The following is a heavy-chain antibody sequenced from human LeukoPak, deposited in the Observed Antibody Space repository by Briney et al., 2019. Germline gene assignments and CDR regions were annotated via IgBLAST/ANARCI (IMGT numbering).Heavy chain of an antibody. CDR3: ARGEVGGSCYDACYMDV. CDR1: GFTFSDHY. Sequence: PGGSLRLSCAASGFTFSDHYMDWVRQAPRKGLEWVGRTRNKANSYTTEYAASVKGRFTISRDDSKNSLYLQMNSLKTEDTAVYYCARGEVGGSCYDACYMDVWGKGTTVTVSS. V-gene: IGHV3-72*01. D-gene: IGHD2-15*01. J-gene: IGHJ6*03. CDR2: TRNKANSYTT.